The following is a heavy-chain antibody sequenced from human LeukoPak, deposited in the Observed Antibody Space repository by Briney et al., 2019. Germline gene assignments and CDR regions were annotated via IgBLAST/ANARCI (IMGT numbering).Heavy chain of an antibody. J-gene: IGHJ5*02. Sequence: SETLSLTCTVSGGSISSGDYYWSWIRQPPGKGLEWIGYIYYSGSTYYNPSLKSRVTISVDTSKNQFSLKLSSVTAADTVVYYCARDQRLTMVRGLYPWGQGTLVTVSS. CDR2: IYYSGST. CDR1: GGSISSGDYY. V-gene: IGHV4-30-4*01. D-gene: IGHD3-10*01. CDR3: ARDQRLTMVRGLYP.